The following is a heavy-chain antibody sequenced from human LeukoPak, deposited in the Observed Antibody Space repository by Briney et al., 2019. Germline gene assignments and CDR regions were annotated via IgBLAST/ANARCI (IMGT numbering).Heavy chain of an antibody. CDR2: IYYSGST. CDR1: GDSITSYY. J-gene: IGHJ4*02. V-gene: IGHV4-59*01. Sequence: SETLSLTCTVSGDSITSYYWSWIRQPPGKGLEWIGSIYYSGSTNYSPSLKSRVTISIDTSKNQFSLKLTSVTAADTAVYYCARGFADSSGYLLSYFDYWGQGTLVTVSS. CDR3: ARGFADSSGYLLSYFDY. D-gene: IGHD3-22*01.